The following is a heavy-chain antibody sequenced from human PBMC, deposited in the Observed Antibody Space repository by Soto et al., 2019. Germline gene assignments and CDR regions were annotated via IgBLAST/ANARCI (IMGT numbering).Heavy chain of an antibody. Sequence: EVRLVESGGGLVKPGGSLRLSCAASGFTFSAFSMNWVRQAPGKGLEWLSSINEDSTYIYYGDSLRGRSTISRDNAKDSLYLQIDSLRAEDTAVYYCVRDFGRYFRSGYMDFWGDGATVIVS. CDR3: VRDFGRYFRSGYMDF. CDR1: GFTFSAFS. CDR2: INEDSTYI. J-gene: IGHJ6*03. D-gene: IGHD3-9*01. V-gene: IGHV3-21*02.